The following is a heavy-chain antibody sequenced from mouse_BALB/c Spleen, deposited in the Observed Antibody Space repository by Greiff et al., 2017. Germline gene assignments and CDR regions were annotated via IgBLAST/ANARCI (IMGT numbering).Heavy chain of an antibody. D-gene: IGHD2-4*01. Sequence: VKVVESGPGLVAPSQSLSITCTVSGFSLTSYGVHWVRQPPGKGLEWLGVIWAGGSTNYNSALMSRLSISKDNSKSQVFLKSNSLQTDDTDMYYCAREGITTERRAWFAYWGQGTLVTVSA. CDR3: AREGITTERRAWFAY. V-gene: IGHV2-9*02. CDR2: IWAGGST. CDR1: GFSLTSYG. J-gene: IGHJ3*01.